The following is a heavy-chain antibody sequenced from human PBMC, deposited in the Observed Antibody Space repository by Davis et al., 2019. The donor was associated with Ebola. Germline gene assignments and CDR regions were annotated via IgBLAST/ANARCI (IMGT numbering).Heavy chain of an antibody. J-gene: IGHJ4*02. D-gene: IGHD3-3*01. V-gene: IGHV3-53*05. CDR1: GFAVSADY. Sequence: LSLTCAASGFAVSADYMSWVRQAPGKGLEWVSVIFYGDTTSYADSVKGRFTISRDNSKNTLYLQMNSLRAEDTAVYYCAKESSAYYDFWSGYHDYWGQGTLVTVSS. CDR2: IFYGDTT. CDR3: AKESSAYYDFWSGYHDY.